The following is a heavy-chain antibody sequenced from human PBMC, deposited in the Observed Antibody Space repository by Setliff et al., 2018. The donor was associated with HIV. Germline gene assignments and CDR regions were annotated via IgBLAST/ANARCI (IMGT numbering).Heavy chain of an antibody. Sequence: GGSLRLSCAASVFTFSNYAMSWVRQAPGKGLEWVSVITYDGSNIHYADSVKGRFTISRDDSKNTLYLQMNSLRTEDTAAYYCAKDYFSGYDFRYFFDYWGQGALVTVSS. CDR2: ITYDGSNI. D-gene: IGHD5-12*01. J-gene: IGHJ4*02. V-gene: IGHV3-30*01. CDR1: VFTFSNYA. CDR3: AKDYFSGYDFRYFFDY.